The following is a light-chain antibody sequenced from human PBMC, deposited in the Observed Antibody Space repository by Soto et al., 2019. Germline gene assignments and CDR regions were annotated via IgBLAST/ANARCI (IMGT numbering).Light chain of an antibody. J-gene: IGLJ3*02. Sequence: QSALTQPRSVSGSPGQSVTISCTRTSSDVGAYNYVFWYQQYPGKAPKLMVFDVTKRPSGVPNRFSGSKSDNTASLTISGLQAEDGADYYCCSYAGTYTWVFGGGTKVTVL. CDR3: CSYAGTYTWV. CDR2: DVT. V-gene: IGLV2-11*01. CDR1: SSDVGAYNY.